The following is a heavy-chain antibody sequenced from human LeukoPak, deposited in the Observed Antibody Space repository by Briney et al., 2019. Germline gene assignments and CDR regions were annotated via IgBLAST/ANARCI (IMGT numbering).Heavy chain of an antibody. Sequence: ASVKVSCKASGYTFTSHYMHWVRQAPGQGLEWMGIINPSGGSTSYAQKFQGRVTMTRDMSTSTVYMELSSLRSEDTAVYYCARAGEFSEYSSSFDYWGQGTLVTVSS. CDR2: INPSGGST. CDR3: ARAGEFSEYSSSFDY. CDR1: GYTFTSHY. D-gene: IGHD6-6*01. V-gene: IGHV1-46*01. J-gene: IGHJ4*02.